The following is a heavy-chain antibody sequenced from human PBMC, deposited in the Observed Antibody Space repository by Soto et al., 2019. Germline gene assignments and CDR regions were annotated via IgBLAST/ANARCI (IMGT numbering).Heavy chain of an antibody. Sequence: GGSLRLSCAASGFTFSSYSMNWVRQAPGKGLEWVSYISSSSSTIYYADSVKGRFTISRDNAKNSLYLQMNSLRAEDTAVYYCARVSGGVTTPFDYWGQGTLVTVSS. D-gene: IGHD4-17*01. CDR1: GFTFSSYS. V-gene: IGHV3-48*01. J-gene: IGHJ4*02. CDR3: ARVSGGVTTPFDY. CDR2: ISSSSSTI.